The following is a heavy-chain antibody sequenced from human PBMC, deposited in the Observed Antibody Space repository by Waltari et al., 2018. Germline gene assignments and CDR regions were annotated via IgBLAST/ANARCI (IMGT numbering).Heavy chain of an antibody. D-gene: IGHD2-2*01. V-gene: IGHV4-38-2*01. CDR3: ARHGGGSTGFYYYYGMDV. J-gene: IGHJ6*02. CDR2: IYHSGST. CDR1: GYSIGSGYY. Sequence: QVQLQESGPGLVKPSETLSLTCAVSGYSIGSGYYWGWIRQPPGKGLEWIGSIYHSGSTYYNPSLKSRVTISVDTSKNKFSLKLSSVTAADTAVYYCARHGGGSTGFYYYYGMDVWGQGTTVTVSS.